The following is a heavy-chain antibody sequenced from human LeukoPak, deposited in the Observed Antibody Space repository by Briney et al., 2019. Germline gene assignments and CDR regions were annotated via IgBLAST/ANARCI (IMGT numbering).Heavy chain of an antibody. J-gene: IGHJ4*02. Sequence: PGGSLRLSCAASGFTFNTYAVNWVRQAPGKGLEWVSAISGSGGSTYYADSVKGRFTISRDNSKNTLYLQMNSLRVEDTAVYYCATDGPNWGKDYDFWGQGTLVTVSS. V-gene: IGHV3-23*01. CDR1: GFTFNTYA. D-gene: IGHD7-27*01. CDR2: ISGSGGST. CDR3: ATDGPNWGKDYDF.